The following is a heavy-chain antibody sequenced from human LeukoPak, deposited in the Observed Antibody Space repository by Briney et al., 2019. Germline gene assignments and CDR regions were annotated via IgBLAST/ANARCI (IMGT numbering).Heavy chain of an antibody. D-gene: IGHD1-26*01. CDR2: INPNSGGA. CDR1: VYTFTGYY. V-gene: IGHV1-2*02. CDR3: ARDGGSYYYYYYMDV. Sequence: AASVNVSSKASVYTFTGYYMRSVRQAPGQGREWMGWINPNSGGANYAQKFQGRVTMTRETSLSTAYMERSRLRSAETAGYYSARDGGSYYYYYYMDVWGKGTTVTVSS. J-gene: IGHJ6*03.